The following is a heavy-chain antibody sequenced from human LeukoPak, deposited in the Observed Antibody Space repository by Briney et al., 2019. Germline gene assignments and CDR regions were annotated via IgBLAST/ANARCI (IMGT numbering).Heavy chain of an antibody. CDR2: IYYSGST. J-gene: IGHJ4*02. Sequence: SETLSLTCTVSGGSISSYYWSWIRQPPGKGLEWIGYIYYSGSTNYNPSLKSRVTISVDTSKNQFSLKLSSVTAADTAVYYCARRTYDILTGYLLFDYWGQGTLVTVSS. CDR1: GGSISSYY. V-gene: IGHV4-59*01. D-gene: IGHD3-9*01. CDR3: ARRTYDILTGYLLFDY.